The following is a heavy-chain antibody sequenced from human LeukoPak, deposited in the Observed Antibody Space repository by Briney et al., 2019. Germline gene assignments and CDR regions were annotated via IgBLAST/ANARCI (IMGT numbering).Heavy chain of an antibody. CDR1: RFTFSNYW. CDR3: SSQPAVLDLDY. J-gene: IGHJ4*02. V-gene: IGHV3-7*01. CDR2: IKPDGSGK. D-gene: IGHD2-2*01. Sequence: GGSLRLSCAASRFTFSNYWMTWVRQGPGKGLEWVANIKPDGSGKNYVDSVKGRFTISRDNAKNSLYLQMNSLRVEDTAVYYCSSQPAVLDLDYWSQGPLVTVSS.